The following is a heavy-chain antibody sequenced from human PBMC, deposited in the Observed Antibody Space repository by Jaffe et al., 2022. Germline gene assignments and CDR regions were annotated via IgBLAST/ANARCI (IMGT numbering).Heavy chain of an antibody. CDR2: IKSKTDGGTT. CDR1: GFTFSNAW. D-gene: IGHD3-16*02. CDR3: TTDLIVEDYDYIWGSYRRRDSGDY. Sequence: EVQLVESGGGLVKPGGSLRLSCAASGFTFSNAWMSWVRQAPGKGLEWVGRIKSKTDGGTTDYAAPVKGRFTISRDDSKNTLYLQMNSLKTEDTAVYYCTTDLIVEDYDYIWGSYRRRDSGDYWGQGTLVTVSS. J-gene: IGHJ4*02. V-gene: IGHV3-15*01.